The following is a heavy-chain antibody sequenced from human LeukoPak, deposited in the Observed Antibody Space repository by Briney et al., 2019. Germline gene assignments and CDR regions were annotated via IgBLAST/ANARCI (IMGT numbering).Heavy chain of an antibody. CDR2: ISYDGSNK. Sequence: RRSLRLSCAASGFTFSSYAMHWVRQAPGKGLEWVAVISYDGSNKYYADSVKGRFTISRDNSKNTLYLQMNSLRAEDTAVYYCMCGMTTVTTDYYGMDVWGQGTTVTVSS. CDR3: MCGMTTVTTDYYGMDV. D-gene: IGHD4-17*01. J-gene: IGHJ6*02. V-gene: IGHV3-30-3*01. CDR1: GFTFSSYA.